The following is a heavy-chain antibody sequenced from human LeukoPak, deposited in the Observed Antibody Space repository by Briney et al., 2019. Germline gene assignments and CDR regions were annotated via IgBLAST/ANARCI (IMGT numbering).Heavy chain of an antibody. J-gene: IGHJ4*02. V-gene: IGHV4-38-2*02. CDR1: GYSISSGYY. CDR2: IYHSGST. D-gene: IGHD3-10*01. CDR3: ASAACGSGSYQFDY. Sequence: PSETLSLTCTVSGYSISSGYYWGWIRQPPGKGLEWIGSIYHSGSTYYNPSLKSRVTISVDTSKNQFSLKLSSVTAADTAVYYCASAACGSGSYQFDYWGQGTLVTVSS.